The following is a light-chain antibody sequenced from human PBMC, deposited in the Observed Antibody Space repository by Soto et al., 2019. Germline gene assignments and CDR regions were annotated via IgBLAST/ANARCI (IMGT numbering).Light chain of an antibody. CDR1: QDIRND. Sequence: AIQMTHFPSSLSASVRDRVNITCRASQDIRNDLGWYQQKPGKAPKLLIYAASSLQSGVSSRFSGSGSGTHFTLTISSLQPEDVATYYCQEYNSYPVSFGQGTRLEN. J-gene: IGKJ5*01. V-gene: IGKV1-6*01. CDR2: AAS. CDR3: QEYNSYPVS.